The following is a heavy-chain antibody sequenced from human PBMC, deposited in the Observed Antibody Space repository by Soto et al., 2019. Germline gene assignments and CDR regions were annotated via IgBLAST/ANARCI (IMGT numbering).Heavy chain of an antibody. CDR2: INAGNGNT. CDR3: ASSYDILTGRPFSY. CDR1: GYTFTSYA. V-gene: IGHV1-3*01. Sequence: ASVKVSCKASGYTFTSYAMHWLRQAPGQRLEWMGWINAGNGNTKYSQKFQGRVTITRDTSASTAYMELSSLRSEDTAVYYCASSYDILTGRPFSYWGQGTLVTVSS. D-gene: IGHD3-9*01. J-gene: IGHJ4*02.